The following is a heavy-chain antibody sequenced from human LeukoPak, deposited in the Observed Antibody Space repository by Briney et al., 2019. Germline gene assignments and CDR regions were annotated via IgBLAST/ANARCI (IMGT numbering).Heavy chain of an antibody. CDR1: GYNFTSYW. CDR2: IYPGDSDT. CDR3: ARRHRNVLLWFGESESFDY. V-gene: IGHV5-51*01. Sequence: GESLKISCKGSGYNFTSYWIGWVRQMPGKGLEWMGIIYPGDSDTRYSPSFQGQVTISADKSISTAYLQWSSLKASDTAMYYCARRHRNVLLWFGESESFDYWGQGTLVTVSS. D-gene: IGHD3-10*01. J-gene: IGHJ4*02.